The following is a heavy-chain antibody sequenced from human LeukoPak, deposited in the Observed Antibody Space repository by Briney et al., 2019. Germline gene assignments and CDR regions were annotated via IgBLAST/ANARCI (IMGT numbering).Heavy chain of an antibody. J-gene: IGHJ4*02. V-gene: IGHV3-20*04. D-gene: IGHD6-13*01. CDR1: GFTFDDYG. Sequence: RPGGSLRLSCAASGFTFDDYGMSWVRQAPGKGLEWVSGINWNGGSTGYADSVKGRFTISRDNSKNTLYLQMNSLRAEDTAVYYCTNLGSSSPEYYFDYWGQGTLVTVSS. CDR2: INWNGGST. CDR3: TNLGSSSPEYYFDY.